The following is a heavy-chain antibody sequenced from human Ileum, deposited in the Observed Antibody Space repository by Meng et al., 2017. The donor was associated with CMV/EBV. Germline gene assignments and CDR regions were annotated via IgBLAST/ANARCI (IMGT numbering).Heavy chain of an antibody. CDR2: IKQDGSEK. CDR3: ARSAPYVYSGPGV. V-gene: IGHV3-7*01. CDR1: GFTFSNYW. D-gene: IGHD5/OR15-5a*01. Sequence: WGSLRLSCAASGFTFSNYWMNWIRQAPGKGLEWVAKIKQDGSEKYYVDSVKGRLTISRDNTKNSLYLQMNGLRAADKDVYACARSAPYVYSGPGVWGQGTTVTVSS. J-gene: IGHJ6*02.